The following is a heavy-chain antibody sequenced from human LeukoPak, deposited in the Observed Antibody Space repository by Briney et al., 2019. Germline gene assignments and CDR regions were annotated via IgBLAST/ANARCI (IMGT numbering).Heavy chain of an antibody. D-gene: IGHD2-15*01. V-gene: IGHV4-61*01. CDR2: IYYSGNT. CDR1: GASVSSESYY. Sequence: SSETLSLTCTVSGASVSSESYYWSWIRPPPGKGLEWIGYIYYSGNTNYSPSLKSRVTISVDTSKNQFSLRLSSVTAADTAVYYCARGPRGYCSGGSCYHYWGQGTLVTVSS. CDR3: ARGPRGYCSGGSCYHY. J-gene: IGHJ4*02.